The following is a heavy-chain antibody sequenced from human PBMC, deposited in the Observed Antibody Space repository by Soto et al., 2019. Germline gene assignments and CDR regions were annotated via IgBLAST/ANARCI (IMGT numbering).Heavy chain of an antibody. CDR3: ASIAALYGMDV. D-gene: IGHD6-6*01. CDR2: ISYDGSNK. J-gene: IGHJ6*02. CDR1: GFTFSSYA. V-gene: IGHV3-30-3*01. Sequence: GGSLRLSCAASGFTFSSYAMHWVRQAPGKGLEWEAVISYDGSNKYYADPVKGRFTISRDNSKNTLYLQMNSLRAEDTAVYYCASIAALYGMDVWGQGTTVTVSS.